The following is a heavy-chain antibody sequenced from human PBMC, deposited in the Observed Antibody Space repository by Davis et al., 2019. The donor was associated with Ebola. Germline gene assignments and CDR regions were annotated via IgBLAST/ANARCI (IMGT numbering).Heavy chain of an antibody. D-gene: IGHD3-22*01. Sequence: SVQVSCKASGGTFSSFAVSWVRQAPGRGLEWMGGIIPIFRSPNYAQNFLDRLTITADESTRTVYMELSSLGSEDTAVYYCARVQTGYYFDSSDSPSWFDPWGQGTLVTVSS. CDR3: ARVQTGYYFDSSDSPSWFDP. CDR1: GGTFSSFA. V-gene: IGHV1-69*13. CDR2: IIPIFRSP. J-gene: IGHJ5*02.